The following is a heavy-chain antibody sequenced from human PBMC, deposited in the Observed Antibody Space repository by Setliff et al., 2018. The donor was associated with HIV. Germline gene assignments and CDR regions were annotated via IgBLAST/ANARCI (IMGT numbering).Heavy chain of an antibody. V-gene: IGHV4-4*08. CDR2: IYTSGST. CDR3: ARGPGHDSSGYYYDYYYMGV. Sequence: SETLSLTCTVSGGSISSYYWSWIRQPPGKGLERIGYIYTSGSTNYNPSLKSRVTISVDTSKNQFSLKLSSVTAADTAVYYCARGPGHDSSGYYYDYYYMGVWGKGTTVTVSS. CDR1: GGSISSYY. D-gene: IGHD3-22*01. J-gene: IGHJ6*03.